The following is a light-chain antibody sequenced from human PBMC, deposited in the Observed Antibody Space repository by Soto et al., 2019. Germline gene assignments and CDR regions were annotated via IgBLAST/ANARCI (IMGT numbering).Light chain of an antibody. J-gene: IGLJ2*01. CDR2: DVT. Sequence: QSALTQPAFVSGSPGQSITISCTGTSSDIGTYNHVSWYQKHPGKAPILIIYDVTDRPSGVSNRFSGSKSGNTASLTISGLQAEDEAEYYCSSYTSASTSVVFGGGTKLTVL. CDR1: SSDIGTYNH. V-gene: IGLV2-14*03. CDR3: SSYTSASTSVV.